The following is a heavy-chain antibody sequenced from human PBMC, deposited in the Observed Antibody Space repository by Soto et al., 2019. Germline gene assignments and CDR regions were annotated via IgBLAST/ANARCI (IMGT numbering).Heavy chain of an antibody. J-gene: IGHJ4*02. D-gene: IGHD6-19*01. CDR3: TKDDRWLVHY. V-gene: IGHV3-23*01. CDR2: ISGSGGST. Sequence: GGSLRLSCAASGFTFSSYAMSWVRQAPGKGLEWVSAISGSGGSTYYADSVKGRFTISRDNSKNTLYLQMNRPRAEDTAVYYCTKDDRWLVHYWGQGTLVTVSS. CDR1: GFTFSSYA.